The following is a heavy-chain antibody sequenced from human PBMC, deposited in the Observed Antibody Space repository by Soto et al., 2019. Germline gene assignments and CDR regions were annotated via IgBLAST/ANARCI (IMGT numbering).Heavy chain of an antibody. D-gene: IGHD6-13*01. V-gene: IGHV5-51*01. J-gene: IGHJ4*02. CDR2: IYPGDSDT. Sequence: GESLKISCKGSGYSFTSYWIGWVRQMPGKGLEWMGIIYPGDSDTRYSPSFQGQVTISADKSISTAYLQWSSLKASGTAMYYCARLQAASGDNDLTFDYWGQGTLVTVSS. CDR3: ARLQAASGDNDLTFDY. CDR1: GYSFTSYW.